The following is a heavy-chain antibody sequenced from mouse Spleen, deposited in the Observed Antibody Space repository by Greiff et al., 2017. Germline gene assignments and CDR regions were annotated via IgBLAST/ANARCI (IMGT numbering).Heavy chain of an antibody. CDR2: IDPENGDT. D-gene: IGHD1-1*01. V-gene: IGHV14-4*01. CDR3: TTRDYDGSSTDY. Sequence: EVQLQQSGAELVRPGASVNLSCTASGFNIKDDYMHWVKQRPEQGLEWFGWIDPENGDTEYASKFQGKATITADTSSNTAYLQISSLTSEDTAVYYCTTRDYDGSSTDYWGQGTTLTVSS. J-gene: IGHJ2*01. CDR1: GFNIKDDY.